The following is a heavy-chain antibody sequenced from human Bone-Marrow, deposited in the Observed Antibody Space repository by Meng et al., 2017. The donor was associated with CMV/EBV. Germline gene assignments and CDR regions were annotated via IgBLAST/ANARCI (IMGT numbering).Heavy chain of an antibody. CDR2: INHSGST. D-gene: IGHD6-19*01. Sequence: SETLSLTCAVYGGSFSGYYWSWIRQPPGKGLEWIGEINHSGSTNYNPSLKSRVTISVDTSKNQFSLKLGSGTAADTAVYYCGRGAVPKGMDVWGQGTTVAVSS. J-gene: IGHJ6*02. V-gene: IGHV4-34*01. CDR3: GRGAVPKGMDV. CDR1: GGSFSGYY.